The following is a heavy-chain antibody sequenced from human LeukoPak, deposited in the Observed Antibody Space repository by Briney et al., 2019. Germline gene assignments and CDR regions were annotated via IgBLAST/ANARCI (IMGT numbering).Heavy chain of an antibody. V-gene: IGHV4-39*01. D-gene: IGHD3/OR15-3a*01. J-gene: IGHJ4*02. Sequence: SETLSLTCTVSGVSISSSNSYWGWIRQPPGKGLEWIGSIYYSGNTYYNASLKSQVSISIDTSKNQFSLRLTSVTAADTGVYYCARQTGSGLFILPGGQGTLVTVSS. CDR3: ARQTGSGLFILP. CDR2: IYYSGNT. CDR1: GVSISSSNSY.